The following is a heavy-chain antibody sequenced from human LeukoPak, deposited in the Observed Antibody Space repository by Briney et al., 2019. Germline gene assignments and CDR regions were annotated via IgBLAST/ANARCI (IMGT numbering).Heavy chain of an antibody. D-gene: IGHD1-26*01. CDR2: VNPNNGDT. CDR3: ARGHSGTYPYYYYMDV. J-gene: IGHJ6*03. Sequence: ASVKVSCKASGYTFANYNINWVRQATGQGLEWMGWVNPNNGDTGYAQKFQGRVTITADESTSTVYMELSSLRSEDTAVYYCARGHSGTYPYYYYMDVWGKGTTVTVSS. V-gene: IGHV1-8*01. CDR1: GYTFANYN.